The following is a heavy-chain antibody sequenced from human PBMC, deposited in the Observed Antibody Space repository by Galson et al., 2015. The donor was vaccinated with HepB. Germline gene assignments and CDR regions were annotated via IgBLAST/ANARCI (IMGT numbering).Heavy chain of an antibody. D-gene: IGHD6-13*01. V-gene: IGHV4-30-2*01. J-gene: IGHJ5*02. CDR2: IYHSGST. CDR1: GGSISSGGYS. Sequence: TLSLTCAVSGGSISSGGYSWSWIRQPPGKGLEWIGYIYHSGSTYYNPSLKSRVTISVDRSKNQFSLKLSSVTAAGTAVYYCARGPYSSSSTGFDPWGQGTLVTVSS. CDR3: ARGPYSSSSTGFDP.